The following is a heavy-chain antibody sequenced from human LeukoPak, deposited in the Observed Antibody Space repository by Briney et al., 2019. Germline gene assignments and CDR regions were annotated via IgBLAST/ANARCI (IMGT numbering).Heavy chain of an antibody. J-gene: IGHJ4*02. CDR2: IYSGGST. D-gene: IGHD2-21*02. CDR1: GSTLSNYG. V-gene: IGHV3-66*01. Sequence: WGSLTLSCTVSGSTLSNYGMSWVRQPPGKGLEWISVIYSGGSTYYADSLKGRFTISRDNSKNTLYLQMITLRAEDTAVYYCARDGKGDWGSYWGQGTLVTVSS. CDR3: ARDGKGDWGSY.